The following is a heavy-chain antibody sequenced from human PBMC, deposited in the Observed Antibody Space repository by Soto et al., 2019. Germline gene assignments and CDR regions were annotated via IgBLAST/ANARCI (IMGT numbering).Heavy chain of an antibody. J-gene: IGHJ4*02. Sequence: GGSLRLSCAASGFTFSSYWMSWVRQAPGKGLEWVANIKQDGSDKYYVDSVKGRFTISRDDSKHSMYLQMNSLKTEDTAVYYCAADIVGTATYWGPGTLVTVSS. V-gene: IGHV3-7*05. D-gene: IGHD5-12*01. CDR2: IKQDGSDK. CDR1: GFTFSSYW. CDR3: AADIVGTATY.